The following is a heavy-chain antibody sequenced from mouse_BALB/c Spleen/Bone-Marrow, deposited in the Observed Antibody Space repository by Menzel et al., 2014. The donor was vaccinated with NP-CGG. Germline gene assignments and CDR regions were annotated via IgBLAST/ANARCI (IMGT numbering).Heavy chain of an antibody. D-gene: IGHD1-2*01. CDR1: GLSLTSYG. J-gene: IGHJ2*01. Sequence: VKLVESGPGLVAPSQSLSIPCTVSGLSLTSYGVHWVRQPPGKGLEWLGVIWAGGSTNYNSALMSRLSISKDNSKSQVFLKMNSLQTDDTAMYYCARGFHLDYWGQGTTLTVSS. CDR3: ARGFHLDY. V-gene: IGHV2-9*02. CDR2: IWAGGST.